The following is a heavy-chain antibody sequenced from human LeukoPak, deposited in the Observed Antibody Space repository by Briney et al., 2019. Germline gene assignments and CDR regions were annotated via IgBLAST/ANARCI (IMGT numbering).Heavy chain of an antibody. V-gene: IGHV4-31*03. CDR3: ARVPSVIDAFDI. D-gene: IGHD2-21*01. CDR2: IYYTGST. Sequence: SETLSLTCTVSGGSISSGGYYWSWVRQHPGKGLEWIAYIYYTGSTYYNPSLKSRLTISVDTSKNHFSLRLSSMTAADTAVYYCARVPSVIDAFDIWGQGTMVTVSS. CDR1: GGSISSGGYY. J-gene: IGHJ3*02.